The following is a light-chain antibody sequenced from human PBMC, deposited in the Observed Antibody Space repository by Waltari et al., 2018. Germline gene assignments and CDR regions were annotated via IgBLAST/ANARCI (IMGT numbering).Light chain of an antibody. Sequence: EIVLTQSPGTLYLSPGERATLSCRASQSVSRALAWYQQKPGQAPRLLIYGASNRATGIPDRFSGSGSGTDFSLTISRLDPEDVAVYFCQHYVRLPATFGQGTKVEIK. CDR1: QSVSRA. CDR3: QHYVRLPAT. J-gene: IGKJ1*01. CDR2: GAS. V-gene: IGKV3-20*01.